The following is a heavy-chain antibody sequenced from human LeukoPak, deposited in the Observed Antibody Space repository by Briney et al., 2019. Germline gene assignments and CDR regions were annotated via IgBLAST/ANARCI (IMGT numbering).Heavy chain of an antibody. CDR2: IIPIFGTA. D-gene: IGHD3-9*01. Sequence: PEASVKVSCKASGGTFSSYAISWVRQAPGQGLEWMGGIIPIFGTANYAQKFQGRVTITTDESTSTAYMELSSLSSEDTAVYYCAQGRDIWTGYLDYWGQGTLVTVSS. CDR3: AQGRDIWTGYLDY. J-gene: IGHJ4*02. CDR1: GGTFSSYA. V-gene: IGHV1-69*05.